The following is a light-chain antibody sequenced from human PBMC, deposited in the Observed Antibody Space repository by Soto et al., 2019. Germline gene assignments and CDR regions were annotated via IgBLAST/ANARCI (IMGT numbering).Light chain of an antibody. Sequence: QSVLTQPPSASGSPGQSVTISCTGTSSDVGGYNYVSWYQQHPGKAPKLMIYDVNKRPPGVPDRFSGSKSGNTASLTVSGLQAEDEADYYCSSYGGSNGVVFGGGTKLTVL. CDR2: DVN. CDR1: SSDVGGYNY. CDR3: SSYGGSNGVV. V-gene: IGLV2-8*01. J-gene: IGLJ2*01.